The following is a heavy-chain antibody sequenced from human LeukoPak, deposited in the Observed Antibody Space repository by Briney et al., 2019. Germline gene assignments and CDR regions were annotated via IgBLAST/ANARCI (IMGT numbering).Heavy chain of an antibody. V-gene: IGHV3-21*01. D-gene: IGHD1-20*01. CDR3: AREIGGYNWL. CDR1: GFTFSSYS. CDR2: ISSSSSYI. Sequence: LSCAXXGFTFSSYSMNWVRQAPGKGLEWVSSISSSSSYIYYADSVKGRFTISRDNAKNSLYLQMNSLRAEDTAVYYCAREIGGYNWLWGQGTLVTVSS. J-gene: IGHJ4*02.